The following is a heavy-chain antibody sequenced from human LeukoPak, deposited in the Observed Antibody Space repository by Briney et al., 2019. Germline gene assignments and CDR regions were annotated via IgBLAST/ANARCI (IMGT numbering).Heavy chain of an antibody. D-gene: IGHD4-11*01. Sequence: ASVKVSCKASGYTFTSYDINWVRQAPGQGLEWMGWISAYNGNTNYAQKLQGRVTMTTDTSTSTAYMELRSLRSDDTAVYYCARDDGTVTTADGFDYWGQGTLVTVSS. V-gene: IGHV1-18*01. CDR2: ISAYNGNT. J-gene: IGHJ4*02. CDR3: ARDDGTVTTADGFDY. CDR1: GYTFTSYD.